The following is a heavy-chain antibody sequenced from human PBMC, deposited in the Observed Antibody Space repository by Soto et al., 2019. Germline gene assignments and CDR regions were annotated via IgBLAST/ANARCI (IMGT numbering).Heavy chain of an antibody. J-gene: IGHJ5*02. Sequence: GASVKVSCKASGGTFSSYAISWVREAPGQGLELMGGIIPIFGTANYAQKFQGRVTITADESTSTAYMELSSLRSEDTAVYYCARVSGGSSSWYFWFDPWGQGTLVTVYS. CDR1: GGTFSSYA. CDR3: ARVSGGSSSWYFWFDP. D-gene: IGHD6-13*01. CDR2: IIPIFGTA. V-gene: IGHV1-69*13.